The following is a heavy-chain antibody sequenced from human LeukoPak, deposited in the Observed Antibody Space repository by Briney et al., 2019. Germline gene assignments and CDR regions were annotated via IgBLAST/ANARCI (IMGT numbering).Heavy chain of an antibody. CDR1: GFVFTNYF. CDR2: IKHDGSEK. CDR3: ATDRGWRTSGYYLYYFEY. Sequence: GGTLRLSCGASGFVFTNYFMSWVRQAPGKGLEWVACIKHDGSEKYYVDSVRGRFTISRDNTMNSLYLQMSSLRAEDTAVYYCATDRGWRTSGYYLYYFEYWGQGTLVTYSS. V-gene: IGHV3-7*01. D-gene: IGHD3-3*01. J-gene: IGHJ4*02.